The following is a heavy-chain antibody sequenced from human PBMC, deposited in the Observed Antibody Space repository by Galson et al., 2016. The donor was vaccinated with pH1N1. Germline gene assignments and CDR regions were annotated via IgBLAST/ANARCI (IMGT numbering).Heavy chain of an antibody. CDR2: INPMGGINPIFKTS. J-gene: IGHJ4*02. CDR3: AKDRYFDTSGYYFESYY. Sequence: SVKVSCKASGFMFSTYGFNWVRQAPGQGLEWMGGINPMGGINPIFKTSNYAQKFQGRVTITADESMSTAYMELRSLRSEDTAIYYCAKDRYFDTSGYYFESYYWGQGTLVTVSS. CDR1: GFMFSTYG. D-gene: IGHD3-22*01. V-gene: IGHV1-69*13.